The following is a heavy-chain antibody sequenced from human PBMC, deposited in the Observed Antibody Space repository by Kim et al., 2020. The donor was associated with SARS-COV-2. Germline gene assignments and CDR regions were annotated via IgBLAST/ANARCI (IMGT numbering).Heavy chain of an antibody. V-gene: IGHV3-30*03. CDR1: GFTFSSYD. Sequence: GGSLRLSCTASGFTFSSYDIHWVRQAPGKGLEWVALVSHDGTQRSHADSVKGRFTISRDNSKKTLYLQMNSLRHEDTAVYYCARVGPMIGGIIVNYYAMDVWGQGPTVTVPS. D-gene: IGHD3-16*01. CDR3: ARVGPMIGGIIVNYYAMDV. J-gene: IGHJ6*02. CDR2: VSHDGTQR.